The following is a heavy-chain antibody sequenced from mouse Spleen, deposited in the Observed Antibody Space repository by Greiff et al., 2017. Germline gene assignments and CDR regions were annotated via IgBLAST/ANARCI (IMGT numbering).Heavy chain of an antibody. Sequence: LVESGAELARPGASVKLSCKASGYTFTSYWMQWVKQRPGQGLEWIGAIYPGDGDTRYTQKFKGKATLTADKSSSTAYMQLSSLASEDSAVYYCARCWDYFDYWGQGTTLTVSS. D-gene: IGHD4-1*01. CDR1: GYTFTSYW. CDR2: IYPGDGDT. V-gene: IGHV1-87*01. CDR3: ARCWDYFDY. J-gene: IGHJ2*01.